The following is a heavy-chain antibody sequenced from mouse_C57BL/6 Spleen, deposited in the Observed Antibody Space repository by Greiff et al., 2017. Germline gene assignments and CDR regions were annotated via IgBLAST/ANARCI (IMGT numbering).Heavy chain of an antibody. CDR1: GYTFTDYY. D-gene: IGHD2-12*01. J-gene: IGHJ3*01. CDR3: ASPSFYVTGGFAY. CDR2: INPNNGGT. V-gene: IGHV1-26*01. Sequence: VQLQQSGPELVKPGASVKISCKASGYTFTDYYMNWVKQSHGKSLEWIGDINPNNGGTSYNQKFKGKATLTVDKSSSTAYMELRSLTSEDSAVYYCASPSFYVTGGFAYWGQGTLVTVSA.